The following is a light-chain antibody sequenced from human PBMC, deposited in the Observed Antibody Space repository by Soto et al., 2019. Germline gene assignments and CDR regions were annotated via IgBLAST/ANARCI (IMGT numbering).Light chain of an antibody. J-gene: IGLJ1*01. V-gene: IGLV2-14*01. Sequence: QSVLTQPASVSGCPGQSITISCTGTSSDVGVYNHVSWYQHHPGKAPQLMIYEVTNRPSGVSHRFSGSKSGNTASLTISWLQAEDEAHYYCSSYTSSSTDVFGTGTKVTVL. CDR1: SSDVGVYNH. CDR3: SSYTSSSTDV. CDR2: EVT.